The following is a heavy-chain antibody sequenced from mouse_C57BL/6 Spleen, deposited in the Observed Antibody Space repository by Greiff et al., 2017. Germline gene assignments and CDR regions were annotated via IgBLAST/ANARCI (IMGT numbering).Heavy chain of an antibody. CDR1: GFSFNTYA. CDR2: IRSKSNNYAT. V-gene: IGHV10-1*01. J-gene: IGHJ3*01. D-gene: IGHD4-1*02. Sequence: EVQLVESGGGLVQPKGSLKLSCAASGFSFNTYAMNWVRQAPGKGLEWVARIRSKSNNYATYYADSVKDRFTISSDDSESMLYLQMNNLKTEDTAMYYCVRPQLGGGFAYWGQGTLVTVSA. CDR3: VRPQLGGGFAY.